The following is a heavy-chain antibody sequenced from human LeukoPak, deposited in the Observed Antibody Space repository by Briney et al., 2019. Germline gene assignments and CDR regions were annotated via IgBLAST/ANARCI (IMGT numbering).Heavy chain of an antibody. J-gene: IGHJ5*02. D-gene: IGHD3-3*01. CDR2: IYTSGST. CDR1: GGSISSYY. CDR3: ARANHTTIFGANWFDP. Sequence: PSETLSLTCTVSGGSISSYYWSWIRQPAGKGLEWIGRIYTSGSTNYNPSLKSRVTMSVDTSENQFSLKLSSVTAADTAVYYCARANHTTIFGANWFDPWGQGTLVTVSS. V-gene: IGHV4-4*07.